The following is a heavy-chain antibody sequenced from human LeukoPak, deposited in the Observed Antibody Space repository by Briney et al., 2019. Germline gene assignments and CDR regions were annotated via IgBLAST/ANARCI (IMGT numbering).Heavy chain of an antibody. Sequence: PGGSLRLSCAASGFTFSKYGAWVRQAPGKGLEWVSSISSSSSYIYYADSVKGRFTISRDNAKNSLYLQMNSLRAEDTAVYYCARVSGTSGPPTGFDPWGQGTLVTVSS. J-gene: IGHJ5*02. CDR3: ARVSGTSGPPTGFDP. V-gene: IGHV3-21*01. CDR1: GFTFSKYG. D-gene: IGHD2-2*01. CDR2: ISSSSSYI.